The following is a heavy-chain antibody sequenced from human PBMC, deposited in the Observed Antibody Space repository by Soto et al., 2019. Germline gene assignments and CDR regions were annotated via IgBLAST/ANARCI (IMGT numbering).Heavy chain of an antibody. D-gene: IGHD7-27*01. J-gene: IGHJ4*02. V-gene: IGHV4-31*03. CDR2: IYYSGST. CDR3: ASGQFSRVTGPAHY. CDR1: GGSISSGGYY. Sequence: SETLSLTCTVSGGSISSGGYYWSWIRQHPGKGLEWIGYIYYSGSTYYNPSLKSRVTISVDTSKNQFSLKLSSVTAADTAVYYCASGQFSRVTGPAHYWGQGTLVTVSS.